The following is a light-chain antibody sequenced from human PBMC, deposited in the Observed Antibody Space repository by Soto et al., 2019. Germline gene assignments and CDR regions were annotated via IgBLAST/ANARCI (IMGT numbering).Light chain of an antibody. CDR2: EGS. CDR3: CSYAGSSTFYVE. Sequence: QSALTQPASVSGSPGQSITISCTGTSSDVGSYNRVSWYQQHPDKAPKLMIYEGSKRPSGVSNRFSGSKSGNTASLTISGLQDEDEADYYCCSYAGSSTFYVEFGGGTKLTVL. CDR1: SSDVGSYNR. V-gene: IGLV2-23*03. J-gene: IGLJ2*01.